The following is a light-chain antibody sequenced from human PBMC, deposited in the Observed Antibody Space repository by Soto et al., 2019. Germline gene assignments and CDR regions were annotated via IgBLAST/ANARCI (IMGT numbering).Light chain of an antibody. V-gene: IGKV3-20*01. Sequence: ELVLTQSPGTLSLSPGERATLSCRASQSVSSSYLAWYQQKPGQAPRLLIYGASSRATGIPDRFSGSGSGTDFTITISRLEPEDFAVYYCQQYGSSTTFGGGTKVEIK. CDR1: QSVSSSY. CDR2: GAS. CDR3: QQYGSSTT. J-gene: IGKJ4*01.